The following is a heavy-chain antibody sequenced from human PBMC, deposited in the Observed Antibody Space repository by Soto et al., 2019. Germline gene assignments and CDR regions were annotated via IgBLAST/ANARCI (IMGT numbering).Heavy chain of an antibody. Sequence: GGSLRLSCAASGFTFSTSNMTWVGQGPGKGLEGVSVISISGGYKYYAGSVKARFTISRDNANSSLYLATSSLRAEDTAVYFCPRASRLVPTHVFDFWGQGTLVTVSS. CDR2: ISISGGYK. CDR1: GFTFSTSN. D-gene: IGHD2-8*02. CDR3: PRASRLVPTHVFDF. J-gene: IGHJ4*02. V-gene: IGHV3-21*01.